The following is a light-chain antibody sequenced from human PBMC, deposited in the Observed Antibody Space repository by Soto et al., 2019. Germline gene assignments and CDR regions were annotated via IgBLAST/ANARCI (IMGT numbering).Light chain of an antibody. Sequence: DIVLTQSPGSLSLSPGERATLSCRASQSVSSTFFAWYQQRPGQAPRLLMYGASSRATGIPERFSGSGSGTDFTLTISRLEPEDFAVYYCQQFGSSVTFGQGTKVEIK. J-gene: IGKJ1*01. CDR3: QQFGSSVT. CDR1: QSVSSTF. V-gene: IGKV3-20*01. CDR2: GAS.